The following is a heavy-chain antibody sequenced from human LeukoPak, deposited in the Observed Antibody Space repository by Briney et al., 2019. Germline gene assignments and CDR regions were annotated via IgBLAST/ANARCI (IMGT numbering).Heavy chain of an antibody. CDR3: ARGVIRGYSLYYFDY. Sequence: ASVKVSCTASGYTFTGYYMHWVRQAPGQELEWMGRINPNSGGTNYAQKFQGRVTMTRDTSISTAYMELSRLRSDDTAVYYCARGVIRGYSLYYFDYWGQGTLVTVSS. D-gene: IGHD5-18*01. V-gene: IGHV1-2*06. J-gene: IGHJ4*02. CDR1: GYTFTGYY. CDR2: INPNSGGT.